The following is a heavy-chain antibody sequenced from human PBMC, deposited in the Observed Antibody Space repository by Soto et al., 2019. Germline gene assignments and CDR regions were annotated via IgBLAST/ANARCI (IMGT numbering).Heavy chain of an antibody. D-gene: IGHD5-12*01. V-gene: IGHV4-38-2*02. CDR2: MHHSGTT. J-gene: IGHJ4*02. Sequence: SETLSLTCAVSGYSISRGYYWGWIRQPRGKGLEWIGNMHHSGTTYYNPSLKSRVTMSIDTSKNQFSLKLRSVTAADTAVYYCARDLGEYVATVYFDYWGQGTLVTVSS. CDR1: GYSISRGYY. CDR3: ARDLGEYVATVYFDY.